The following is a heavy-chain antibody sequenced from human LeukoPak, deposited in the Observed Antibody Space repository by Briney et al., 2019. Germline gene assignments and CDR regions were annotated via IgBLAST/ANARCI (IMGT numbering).Heavy chain of an antibody. CDR2: IYYSGST. J-gene: IGHJ4*02. CDR1: GFTFSSYG. Sequence: GSLRLSCAASGFTFSSYGMSWVRQAPGKGLEWIGSIYYSGSTYYNPSLKSRVTISVDTSKNQFSLKLSSVTAADTAVYYCASALQPYYYYGSGSISYFDYWGQGTLVTVSS. CDR3: ASALQPYYYYGSGSISYFDY. D-gene: IGHD3-10*01. V-gene: IGHV4-39*01.